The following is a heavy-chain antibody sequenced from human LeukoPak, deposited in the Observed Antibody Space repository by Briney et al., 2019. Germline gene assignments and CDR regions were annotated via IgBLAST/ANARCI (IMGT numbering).Heavy chain of an antibody. J-gene: IGHJ6*02. V-gene: IGHV3-11*01. Sequence: GGSLRLSCAASGFTFSDYYMSWIRQAPGKGLEWVSYISSSGRIIYYADSVKGRFTISRDNAKNSLFLQMNSLRAEDTAVYYCGSVPFFGIEGWGQGTTVTVSS. CDR1: GFTFSDYY. CDR2: ISSSGRII. D-gene: IGHD3-10*01. CDR3: GSVPFFGIEG.